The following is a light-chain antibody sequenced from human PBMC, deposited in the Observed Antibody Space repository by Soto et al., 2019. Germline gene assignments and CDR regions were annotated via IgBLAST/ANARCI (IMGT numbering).Light chain of an antibody. V-gene: IGLV2-8*01. Sequence: QSALTQPASVSGSPGQSITISCTGTSSDVGGYNYVSWYQHHPGKVPKLMIYEVSKRPSGVPDRFSGSKSGNTASLTVSGLQAEDEADYYCSSYAGRNNWVFGGGTKVTVL. J-gene: IGLJ3*02. CDR2: EVS. CDR3: SSYAGRNNWV. CDR1: SSDVGGYNY.